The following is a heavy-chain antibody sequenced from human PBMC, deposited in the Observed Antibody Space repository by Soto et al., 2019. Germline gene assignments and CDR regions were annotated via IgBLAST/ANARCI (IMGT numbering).Heavy chain of an antibody. CDR2: ISYDGSNK. CDR1: GFTFSSYA. V-gene: IGHV3-30-3*01. CDR3: ARDSSHYYDSSGYTRGYFQH. D-gene: IGHD3-22*01. Sequence: GGSLRLSCAASGFTFSSYAMHWVRQAPGKGLEWVAVISYDGSNKYYADSVKGRFTISRDNSKNTLYLQMNSLRAEDTAVYYCARDSSHYYDSSGYTRGYFQHWGQGTLVTVSS. J-gene: IGHJ1*01.